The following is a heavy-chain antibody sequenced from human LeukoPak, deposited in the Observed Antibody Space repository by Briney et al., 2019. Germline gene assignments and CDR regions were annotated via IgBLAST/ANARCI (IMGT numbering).Heavy chain of an antibody. Sequence: GGSLRLSCSASGFTFSAYAMYWVRQAPGKGLEYVSGISSNGGSSFYADSVKGRFTISRDNSRNTLYLQMSSLRAEDTAVYYCVKITSVTGGDCWGQGTRLTVSS. V-gene: IGHV3-64D*09. CDR1: GFTFSAYA. D-gene: IGHD1-1*01. CDR2: ISSNGGSS. CDR3: VKITSVTGGDC. J-gene: IGHJ4*02.